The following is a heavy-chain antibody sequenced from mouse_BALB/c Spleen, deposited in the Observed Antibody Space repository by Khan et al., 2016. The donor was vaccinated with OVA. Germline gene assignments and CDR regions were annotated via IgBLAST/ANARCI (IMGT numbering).Heavy chain of an antibody. J-gene: IGHJ4*01. V-gene: IGHV1-61*01. CDR2: IHPSDSET. CDR3: ASHYCSTYRSMDY. D-gene: IGHD1-1*01. Sequence: QVQLQQPGAELVRPGASVKLSCKASGYSFTSYWMNWVKQRPGQGLEWIGMIHPSDSETRLNQKFKDKATLTVDKSSSTASMQLSGPTSEDSAFYYCASHYCSTYRSMDYWGQGTSVTVSS. CDR1: GYSFTSYW.